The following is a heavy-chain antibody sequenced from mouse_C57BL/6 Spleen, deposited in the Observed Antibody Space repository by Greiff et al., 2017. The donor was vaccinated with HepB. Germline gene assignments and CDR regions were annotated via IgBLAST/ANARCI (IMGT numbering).Heavy chain of an antibody. CDR1: GYTFTSYG. CDR3: ARGNYGSRFDY. J-gene: IGHJ2*01. CDR2: IYPRSGNT. Sequence: VQLQESGAELARPGASVKLSCKASGYTFTSYGISWVKQRTGRGLEWIGEIYPRSGNTYYNEKFKGKATLTADKSSSTAYMELRSLTSEDSAVYFCARGNYGSRFDYWGQGTTLTVSS. D-gene: IGHD1-1*01. V-gene: IGHV1-81*01.